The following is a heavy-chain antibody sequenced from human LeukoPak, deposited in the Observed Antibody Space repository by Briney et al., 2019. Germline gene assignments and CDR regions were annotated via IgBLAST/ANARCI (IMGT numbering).Heavy chain of an antibody. V-gene: IGHV5-10-1*01. D-gene: IGHD3-10*01. Sequence: RGESLKISCKGSGYSFTSYWISWVRQMPGKGLEWMGRIDPSDSYTIYSPSFQGHVTISADKSISTAYLQWSSLKASDTAMYYCARQTIYYGSGTYYGHWGQGTLVTVSS. CDR3: ARQTIYYGSGTYYGH. CDR1: GYSFTSYW. CDR2: IDPSDSYT. J-gene: IGHJ4*02.